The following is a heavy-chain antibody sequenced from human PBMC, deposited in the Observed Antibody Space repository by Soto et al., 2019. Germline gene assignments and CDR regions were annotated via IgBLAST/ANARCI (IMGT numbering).Heavy chain of an antibody. CDR3: ASSNIAAAGFYYYGMDV. J-gene: IGHJ6*02. V-gene: IGHV4-59*01. Sequence: SETLSLTCTVSGGSISNSYWSWIRQSPEKGLEWIGYIYYSGSTNYNPSLKSRVTISVDTSKNQFSLKLSSVTAADTAVYYCASSNIAAAGFYYYGMDVWGRGTTVTVSS. CDR2: IYYSGST. D-gene: IGHD6-13*01. CDR1: GGSISNSY.